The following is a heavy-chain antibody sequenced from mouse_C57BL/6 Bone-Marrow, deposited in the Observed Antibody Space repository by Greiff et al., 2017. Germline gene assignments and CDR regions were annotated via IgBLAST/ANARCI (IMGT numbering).Heavy chain of an antibody. V-gene: IGHV1-59*01. J-gene: IGHJ2*01. Sequence: QVQLQQPGAELVRPGTSVKLSCKASGYTFTSYWMHWVKQRPGQGLEWIGVIDPSDSYTNYNQKFKGKATLTVDTSSSTAYMQLSSLTSEDSAVYYCARKGYYYGSSFDYWGQGTTLTVSS. CDR3: ARKGYYYGSSFDY. CDR1: GYTFTSYW. CDR2: IDPSDSYT. D-gene: IGHD1-1*01.